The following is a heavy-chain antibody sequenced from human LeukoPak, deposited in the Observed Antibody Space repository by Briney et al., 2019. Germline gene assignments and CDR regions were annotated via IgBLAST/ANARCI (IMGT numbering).Heavy chain of an antibody. CDR3: ARRHCTSSTCYYFDY. D-gene: IGHD2-2*01. CDR1: GYTFTGYY. CDR2: INPNSGGT. Sequence: ASVKVSCKASGYTFTGYYMHWVRQAPGQGLEWMGWINPNSGGTNYAQKFQGRVTMARDTSISTAYMELSRLRSDDTAVYYCARRHCTSSTCYYFDYWGQGTLVTVSS. J-gene: IGHJ4*02. V-gene: IGHV1-2*02.